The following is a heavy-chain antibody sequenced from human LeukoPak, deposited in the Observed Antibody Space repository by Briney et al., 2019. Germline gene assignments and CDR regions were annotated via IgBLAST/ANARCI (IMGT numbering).Heavy chain of an antibody. V-gene: IGHV3-48*03. D-gene: IGHD3-10*01. Sequence: TGGSLRLSCAASGFTFSSYEMTWVRQAPGKGLEWLLYINHSGGTIYYADSVQGRFTISRDNAKNSLYLQMDNLRAEDTAVYYCAKSFSYGSGSCYCAFDIWGQGTMVTVSS. CDR1: GFTFSSYE. CDR2: INHSGGTI. CDR3: AKSFSYGSGSCYCAFDI. J-gene: IGHJ3*02.